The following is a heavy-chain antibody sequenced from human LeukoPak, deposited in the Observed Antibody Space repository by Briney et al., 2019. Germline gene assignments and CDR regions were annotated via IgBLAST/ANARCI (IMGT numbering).Heavy chain of an antibody. CDR1: GYSFTSYW. D-gene: IGHD6-19*01. J-gene: IGHJ4*02. Sequence: GESLKISCKGSGYSFTSYWIGWVRLMPGKGLEWMGVIYPGDSDIRYSPSFLGQVPFSADKSSSTAYMQWSSLKASDTAMYYCARRRNSAWDFDYWGQGTLVTVSS. CDR3: ARRRNSAWDFDY. V-gene: IGHV5-51*01. CDR2: IYPGDSDI.